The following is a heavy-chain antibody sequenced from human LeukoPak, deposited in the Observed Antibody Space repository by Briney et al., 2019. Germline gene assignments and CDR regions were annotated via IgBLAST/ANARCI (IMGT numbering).Heavy chain of an antibody. J-gene: IGHJ6*02. Sequence: PGGSLRLSCAASGFTFSSYSMNWVRQAPGNGLEWVSSISSSSSYIYYADSVKGRFTISRDNSKNTLYLQMNSLRTEDTAVYYCARKPEGYCSSTSCYVADYYYGMDVWGQGTTVTVSS. V-gene: IGHV3-21*01. CDR1: GFTFSSYS. CDR2: ISSSSSYI. D-gene: IGHD2-2*01. CDR3: ARKPEGYCSSTSCYVADYYYGMDV.